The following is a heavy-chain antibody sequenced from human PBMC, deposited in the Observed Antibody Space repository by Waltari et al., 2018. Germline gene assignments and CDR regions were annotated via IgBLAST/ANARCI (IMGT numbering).Heavy chain of an antibody. CDR1: GFTFRSYA. Sequence: EVQLLESGGGLVQPGGSLSLPCEASGFTFRSYALSWVRQAPGKGLEWVSTINGNGGSTHYADSVKGRFTISRDNSKSTLYVQMNSLRAEDTAVYYCAKVVVSDSPDYCDYWGQGVLVAVSP. V-gene: IGHV3-23*01. CDR3: AKVVVSDSPDYCDY. CDR2: INGNGGST. J-gene: IGHJ4*02. D-gene: IGHD2-15*01.